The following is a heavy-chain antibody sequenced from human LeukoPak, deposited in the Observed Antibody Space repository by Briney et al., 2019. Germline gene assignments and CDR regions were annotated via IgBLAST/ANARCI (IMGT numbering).Heavy chain of an antibody. Sequence: PGGSLRLSCAASEFTVSRNYMTWVRQAPGKGLEWVSILYSGGTTYYADSVKGRFTISRDNSKNTLFLQMNSLRVEDAAVYYCATGISMMMMAPGYWGQGTLVTVSS. V-gene: IGHV3-53*01. CDR2: LYSGGTT. CDR3: ATGISMMMMAPGY. J-gene: IGHJ1*01. D-gene: IGHD3-22*01. CDR1: EFTVSRNY.